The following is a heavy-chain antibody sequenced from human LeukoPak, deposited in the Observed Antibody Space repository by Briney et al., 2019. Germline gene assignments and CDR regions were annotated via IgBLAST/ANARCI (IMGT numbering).Heavy chain of an antibody. CDR2: ISSSSSTI. CDR3: AKGAMIVGGVDY. J-gene: IGHJ4*02. CDR1: GFTFSSYS. V-gene: IGHV3-48*01. Sequence: GGSLRLSCAASGFTFSSYSMNWVRQAPGKGLEWVSYISSSSSTIYYADSVKGRFTISRDNSKNTLYLQMNSLRAEDTAVYYCAKGAMIVGGVDYWGQGTLVTVSS. D-gene: IGHD3-22*01.